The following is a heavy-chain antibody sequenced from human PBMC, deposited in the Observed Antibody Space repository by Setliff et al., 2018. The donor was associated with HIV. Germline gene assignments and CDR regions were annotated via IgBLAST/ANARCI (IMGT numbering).Heavy chain of an antibody. Sequence: ASVKVSCKASGYTFTNYGISWVRQAPGQGLEWMGWISGYNGNTNHVQRFKGRATMTSDTSTNTAYMELSSLRSDDTAVYYCARGSREIIVPAAIDYWGQGTLVTVSS. V-gene: IGHV1-18*01. CDR3: ARGSREIIVPAAIDY. CDR2: ISGYNGNT. D-gene: IGHD2-2*01. J-gene: IGHJ4*02. CDR1: GYTFTNYG.